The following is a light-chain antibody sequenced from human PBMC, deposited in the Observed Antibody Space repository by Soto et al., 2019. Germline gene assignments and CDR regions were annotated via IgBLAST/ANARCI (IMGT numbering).Light chain of an antibody. V-gene: IGLV2-14*01. CDR1: SSDVGGYNY. J-gene: IGLJ1*01. CDR3: SSYTSSSTLV. Sequence: QSLLTQPASVSVSPGQSITSSCTGTSSDVGGYNYVSWYQQHPGKAPKLMIYEVSNRPSGVSNRFSGSKSGNTASLTTSGLQAEDEADYYCSSYTSSSTLVFGTGTKVTVL. CDR2: EVS.